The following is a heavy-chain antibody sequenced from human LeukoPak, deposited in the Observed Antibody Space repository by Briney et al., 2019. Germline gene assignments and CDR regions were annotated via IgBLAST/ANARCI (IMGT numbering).Heavy chain of an antibody. CDR2: IRSKANSYAT. CDR3: TSVLQGSYQVEY. V-gene: IGHV3-73*01. D-gene: IGHD1-26*01. J-gene: IGHJ4*02. CDR1: GFTFSGSA. Sequence: PGGSLRLSCAASGFTFSGSAMHWVRQASGKGLEWVGRIRSKANSYATAYAASVKGRFTTSRDDSKNTAYLQMDSLKTEDTAVYYCTSVLQGSYQVEYWGQGTLVTVSS.